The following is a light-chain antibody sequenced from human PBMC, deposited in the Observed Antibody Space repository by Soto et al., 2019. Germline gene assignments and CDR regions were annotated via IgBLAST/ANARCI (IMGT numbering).Light chain of an antibody. V-gene: IGLV2-11*01. CDR3: CSYADNYTLA. J-gene: IGLJ2*01. CDR2: DVN. Sequence: QSALTQPRSVSESPGQSVTISCTGTSSDVGGYNYVSWYQHHPGKAPKLMIYDVNKRPSGVPDRFSGSKSGNTASLTISGLQSADERHYYCCSYADNYTLAFGGGTKVTVL. CDR1: SSDVGGYNY.